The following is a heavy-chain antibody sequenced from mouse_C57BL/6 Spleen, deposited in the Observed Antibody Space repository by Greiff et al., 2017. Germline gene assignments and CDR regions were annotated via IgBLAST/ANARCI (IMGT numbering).Heavy chain of an antibody. CDR3: ARYYYGTWFAY. D-gene: IGHD2-1*01. CDR1: GFTFSSYA. CDR2: ISDGGSYT. Sequence: EVQGVESGGGLVKPGGSLKLSCAASGFTFSSYAMSWVRQTPEKRLEWVATISDGGSYTYYPDNVKGRFPISRDNAKNTLYLQMSHLKSEDTAMYYCARYYYGTWFAYWGQGTLVTVSA. V-gene: IGHV5-4*01. J-gene: IGHJ3*01.